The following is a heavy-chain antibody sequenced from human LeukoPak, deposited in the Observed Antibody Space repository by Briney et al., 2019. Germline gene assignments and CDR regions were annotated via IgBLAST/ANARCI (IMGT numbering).Heavy chain of an antibody. J-gene: IGHJ4*02. Sequence: PGGSLRLSCAASGFTFSSYWMSWVRQAPGKGLEWVANIKQDGSEKYYVDSVKGRFTISRDNAKNSLYLQMNSLRAEDTAVYYCARGSVSYYSYFDYWGQGTLVTVSS. CDR3: ARGSVSYYSYFDY. CDR1: GFTFSSYW. V-gene: IGHV3-7*04. CDR2: IKQDGSEK. D-gene: IGHD1-26*01.